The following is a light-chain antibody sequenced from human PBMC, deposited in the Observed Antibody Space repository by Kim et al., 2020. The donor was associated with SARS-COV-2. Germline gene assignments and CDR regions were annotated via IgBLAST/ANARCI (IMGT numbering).Light chain of an antibody. V-gene: IGKV3-11*01. CDR3: QQHET. CDR1: QSVTSY. J-gene: IGKJ3*01. Sequence: EIVLTQSPATLSLSPGERATLSCRASQSVTSYLAWYQQKPGQAPRLLIYDVSNRATGVPARFSGYGSGTDFTLTISSLEPEDFAVYYCQQHETFGPGTKVDIK. CDR2: DVS.